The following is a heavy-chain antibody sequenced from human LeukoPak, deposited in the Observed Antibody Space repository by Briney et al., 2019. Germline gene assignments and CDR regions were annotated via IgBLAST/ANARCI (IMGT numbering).Heavy chain of an antibody. J-gene: IGHJ4*02. V-gene: IGHV4-61*02. CDR1: GGSISSGSYY. D-gene: IGHD6-13*01. CDR2: IYTSGST. CDR3: ARGAAAGTEYPFDY. Sequence: SETLSLTCTVSGGSISSGSYYWSWIRQPAGKGLEWIGRIYTSGSTNYNPSLKSRVTISVDTSKNQFSLKLSSVTAADTAVYYCARGAAAGTEYPFDYWGQGTLVTVSS.